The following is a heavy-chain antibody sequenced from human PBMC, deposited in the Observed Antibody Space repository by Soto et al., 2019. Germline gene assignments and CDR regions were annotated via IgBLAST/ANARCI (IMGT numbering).Heavy chain of an antibody. CDR3: AGDMFFREVSPPQL. J-gene: IGHJ1*01. Sequence: QVELVQSGAEVKKPGASVKLSCKTSGSNFFTYALTWVRQAPGQGLEWIGWISAYKCTIKYAQKFQDRVTLFTDTTSRTAYMEMRGLISDDTTIYYCAGDMFFREVSPPQLLGQSTLVTVPS. CDR2: ISAYKCTI. D-gene: IGHD3-10*01. V-gene: IGHV1-18*01. CDR1: GSNFFTYA.